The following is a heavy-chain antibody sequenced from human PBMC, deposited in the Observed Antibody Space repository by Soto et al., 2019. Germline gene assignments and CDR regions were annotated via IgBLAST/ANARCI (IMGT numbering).Heavy chain of an antibody. V-gene: IGHV3-33*01. Sequence: ESGGGVVQPGRSLRLSCAASGFTFSSYGMHWVRQAPGKGLEWVAVIWYDGSNKYYADSVKGRFTISRDNSKNTLYLQMNSLRAEDTAVYYCARSGYYDSSGLNDAFDIWGQGTMVTVSS. D-gene: IGHD3-22*01. CDR2: IWYDGSNK. J-gene: IGHJ3*02. CDR3: ARSGYYDSSGLNDAFDI. CDR1: GFTFSSYG.